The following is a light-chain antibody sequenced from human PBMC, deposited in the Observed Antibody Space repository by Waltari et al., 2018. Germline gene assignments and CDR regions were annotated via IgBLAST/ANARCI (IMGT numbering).Light chain of an antibody. CDR1: SSDVGGYNY. CDR2: DVT. J-gene: IGLJ2*01. V-gene: IGLV2-11*01. CDR3: CSYAGSNTLL. Sequence: QSALTQPRSVSGSPGQSVTISCTGTSSDVGGYNYVSWYQQRPGKAPKLIIYDVTKRPSGVPDRFSGSKSGNTASLSISGLQAEDEADYYCCSYAGSNTLLFGGGTKLTVL.